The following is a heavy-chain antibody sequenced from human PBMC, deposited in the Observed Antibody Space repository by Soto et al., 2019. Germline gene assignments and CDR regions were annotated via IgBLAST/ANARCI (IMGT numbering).Heavy chain of an antibody. CDR3: AREGGTHSAGIDN. D-gene: IGHD1-26*01. CDR2: IIPNFGTA. CDR1: GGTFSSYS. Sequence: QVQLVQSGAEVKKPGSSVKVSCKASGGTFSSYSINWVRQAPGQGLEWMGEIIPNFGTANYAQKFQSRITMTADESTGTAYMELSSLKAGDKAVYFCAREGGTHSAGIDNWGHATLVTVSS. J-gene: IGHJ4*01. V-gene: IGHV1-69*01.